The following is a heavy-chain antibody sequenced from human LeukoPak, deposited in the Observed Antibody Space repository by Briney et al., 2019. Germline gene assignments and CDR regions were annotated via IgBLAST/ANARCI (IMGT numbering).Heavy chain of an antibody. V-gene: IGHV1-46*01. CDR2: INPSGGST. CDR3: ARGELGTHDY. Sequence: ASVKVSCKASGYTFTTYYIHWVRQAPGQGLEWMGIINPSGGSTRYAQKFQGRVTMTRDTSTSTVYMEVSSLRSDDTAVYYCARGELGTHDYWGQGTLVTVSS. D-gene: IGHD7-27*01. J-gene: IGHJ4*02. CDR1: GYTFTTYY.